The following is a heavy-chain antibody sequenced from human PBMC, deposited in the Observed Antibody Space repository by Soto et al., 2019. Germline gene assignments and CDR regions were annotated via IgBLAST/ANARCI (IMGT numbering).Heavy chain of an antibody. CDR2: ISPYTGNT. Sequence: QVQLVQSGDEVKKPGASVKVSCKASGYIFVNYGIAWVRQAPGQGLEWLGWISPYTGNTHSATKVQGRLTMTTDTPESTAYMDLGSMTSDDTAVYYCVMVDNYVTPTPKDVWGQGTTVTVSS. CDR3: VMVDNYVTPTPKDV. CDR1: GYIFVNYG. J-gene: IGHJ6*01. D-gene: IGHD3-16*01. V-gene: IGHV1-18*01.